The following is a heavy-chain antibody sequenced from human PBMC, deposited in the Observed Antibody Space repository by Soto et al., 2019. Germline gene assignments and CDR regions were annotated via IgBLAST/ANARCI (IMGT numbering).Heavy chain of an antibody. Sequence: QVQLVQSGAEVKKPGASVKVSCKASGYTFTSYGISWVRLAPGQGLEWMGWISAYNGNTNYAQKLQGRVTMTTDTSTSTAYMELRSLRSDDTAVYYCARVAEGWVVVVTLDYWGQGTLVTVSS. V-gene: IGHV1-18*01. CDR2: ISAYNGNT. J-gene: IGHJ4*02. D-gene: IGHD3-22*01. CDR3: ARVAEGWVVVVTLDY. CDR1: GYTFTSYG.